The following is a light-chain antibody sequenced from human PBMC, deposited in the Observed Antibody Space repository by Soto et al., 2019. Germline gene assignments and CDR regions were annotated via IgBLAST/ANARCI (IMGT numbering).Light chain of an antibody. CDR2: DAS. CDR3: QQYDDWLRLT. V-gene: IGKV3D-15*01. CDR1: QSVDDN. Sequence: IVMTQSPATLSVSPGERATLSCRASQSVDDNLAWYQQKPGQAPRLLIYDASHRATGIPVRFSGSGSESDFTLTISRLEPDDFAVYYCQQYDDWLRLTFGGGTKVDIK. J-gene: IGKJ4*01.